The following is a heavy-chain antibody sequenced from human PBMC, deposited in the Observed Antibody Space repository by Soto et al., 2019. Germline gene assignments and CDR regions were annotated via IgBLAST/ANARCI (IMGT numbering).Heavy chain of an antibody. CDR1: GFTFSSYA. J-gene: IGHJ3*02. CDR3: ARDASITTGAFDI. D-gene: IGHD3-3*01. CDR2: ISYDGSNK. V-gene: IGHV3-30-3*01. Sequence: QVQLVESGGGVVQPGRSLRLSCAASGFTFSSYAMHWVRQAPGKGLEWVAVISYDGSNKYYADSVKGRFTISRDNSKNTLYLQMNSLRAEDTAVYYCARDASITTGAFDIWVQGTMVTVSS.